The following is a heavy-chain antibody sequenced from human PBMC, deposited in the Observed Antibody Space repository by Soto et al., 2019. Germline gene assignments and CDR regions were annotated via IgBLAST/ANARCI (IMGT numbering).Heavy chain of an antibody. V-gene: IGHV3-23*01. CDR3: AKDQAATAKGDSFDI. J-gene: IGHJ3*02. CDR1: GFTFSTYA. Sequence: GGSLRLSCAASGFTFSTYAMTWVRQAPGKGLEWVSSVTNSGSNTYHADSVKGRFTISRDNSKNMLFLQMNSLRAEDTALYYCAKDQAATAKGDSFDIWGQGTMVTVS. CDR2: VTNSGSNT. D-gene: IGHD1-1*01.